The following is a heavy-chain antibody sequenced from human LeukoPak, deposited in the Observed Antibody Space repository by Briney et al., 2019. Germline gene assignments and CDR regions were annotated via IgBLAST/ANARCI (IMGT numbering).Heavy chain of an antibody. Sequence: GGSLRLSCAASGFTFSSYWMSWVRQAPGKGLEWVANIKQGGSEKYYVDSVKGRFTISRDNAKNSLYLQMNCLGAEDTAVYYCARDRSGRAYCSSTSCYTLLGYYYYYMDVWGKGTTVTVSS. J-gene: IGHJ6*03. CDR1: GFTFSSYW. V-gene: IGHV3-7*01. CDR3: ARDRSGRAYCSSTSCYTLLGYYYYYMDV. CDR2: IKQGGSEK. D-gene: IGHD2-2*02.